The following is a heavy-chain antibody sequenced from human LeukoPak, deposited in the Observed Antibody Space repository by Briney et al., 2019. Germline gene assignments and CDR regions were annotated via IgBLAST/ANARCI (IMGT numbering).Heavy chain of an antibody. CDR2: ISSSSSSYI. V-gene: IGHV3-21*01. CDR3: ARNRGQTKYDFWSGYYTGSFDY. J-gene: IGHJ4*02. Sequence: PGGSLRLSCAASGFTFSSYSMNWVRQAPGKGLEWVSSISSSSSSYIYYADSVKGRFTISRDNAKNSLYLQMNSLRAEDTAVYYCARNRGQTKYDFWSGYYTGSFDYWGQGTLVTVSS. D-gene: IGHD3-3*01. CDR1: GFTFSSYS.